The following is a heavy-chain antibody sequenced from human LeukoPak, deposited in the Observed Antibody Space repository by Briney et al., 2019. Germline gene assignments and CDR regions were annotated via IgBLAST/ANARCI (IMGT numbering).Heavy chain of an antibody. D-gene: IGHD3-10*01. J-gene: IGHJ3*02. V-gene: IGHV1-69*06. Sequence: SSVTVSFKSSGGTFISYAISWVRQAPGQGLEWMGGIIPIFGTANYAQKFQGRVTITADKSTSTAYMELSSLRSEDTAVYYCARGEGRNAFDIWGQGTMVTVSS. CDR2: IIPIFGTA. CDR3: ARGEGRNAFDI. CDR1: GGTFISYA.